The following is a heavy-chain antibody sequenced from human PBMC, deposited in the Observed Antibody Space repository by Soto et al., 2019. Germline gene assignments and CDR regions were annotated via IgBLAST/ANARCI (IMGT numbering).Heavy chain of an antibody. J-gene: IGHJ4*01. CDR1: GYTFTSNG. V-gene: IGHV1-18*01. CDR3: ARDNGYSYGTGRVDY. D-gene: IGHD5-18*01. CDR2: ISAYNGNT. Sequence: QVQVVQSGAEVKKPGASVKVSCKASGYTFTSNGISWVRQATGQGLEWMGWISAYNGNTNYAQKLQGRVTMTTDTSMGTAYMELRSLRSDDTAVYYCARDNGYSYGTGRVDYWGNGTLVTHSS.